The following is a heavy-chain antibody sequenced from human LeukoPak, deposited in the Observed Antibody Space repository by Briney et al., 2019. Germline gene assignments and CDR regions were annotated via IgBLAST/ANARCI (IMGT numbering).Heavy chain of an antibody. Sequence: GGSLRLSCAASGFTFSSYAMSWVRQATGKGLEYVSAISSNGGSTYYANSVKGRFTISRDNSKNTLYLQMGSLRAEDMAVYYCARDTGYSGYESDYWGQGTLVTVSS. D-gene: IGHD5-12*01. CDR3: ARDTGYSGYESDY. CDR1: GFTFSSYA. J-gene: IGHJ4*02. CDR2: ISSNGGST. V-gene: IGHV3-64*01.